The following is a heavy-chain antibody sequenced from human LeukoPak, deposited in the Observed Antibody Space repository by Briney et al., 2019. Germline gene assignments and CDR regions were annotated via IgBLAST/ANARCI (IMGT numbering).Heavy chain of an antibody. Sequence: SETLSLTCTVSGVSISSTNSCWGWIRQSPRTGLEWIGNIYSSGSTYYNPSLKSRVTISIDTSENQFFLKLTSVTAADTAVYYCARKREGPTTGIDYWGQGTLVTVSS. J-gene: IGHJ4*02. V-gene: IGHV4-39*07. D-gene: IGHD1-26*01. CDR3: ARKREGPTTGIDY. CDR2: IYSSGST. CDR1: GVSISSTNSC.